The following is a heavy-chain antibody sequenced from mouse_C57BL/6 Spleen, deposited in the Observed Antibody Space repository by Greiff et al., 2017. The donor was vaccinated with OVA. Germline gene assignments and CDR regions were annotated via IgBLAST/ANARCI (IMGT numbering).Heavy chain of an antibody. CDR1: GFTFTDYY. V-gene: IGHV7-3*01. CDR3: ARYIRPGYWDDYAMDY. CDR2: IRNKANGYTT. D-gene: IGHD2-3*01. Sequence: EVQGVESGGGLVQPGGSLSLSCAASGFTFTDYYMSWVRQPPGKALEWLGFIRNKANGYTTEYSASVKGRFTISRDNSQSILYLQMNALRAEDSATYYCARYIRPGYWDDYAMDYWGQGTSVTVSS. J-gene: IGHJ4*01.